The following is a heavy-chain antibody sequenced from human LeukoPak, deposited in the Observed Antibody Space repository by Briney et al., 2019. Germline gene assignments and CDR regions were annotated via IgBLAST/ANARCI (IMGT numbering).Heavy chain of an antibody. CDR3: AKDGYYYDSSGYYYPDY. CDR2: ISGDVVST. J-gene: IGHJ4*02. CDR1: GFTFDDYA. V-gene: IGHV3-43*02. Sequence: QPGGSLRLSCAAPGFTFDDYAMNWVRQAPGKGLEWVSLISGDVVSTYYTHSVKGRFTISRDNSKNSLYLQMNSLRTEDTALYYCAKDGYYYDSSGYYYPDYWGQGTLVTVSS. D-gene: IGHD3-22*01.